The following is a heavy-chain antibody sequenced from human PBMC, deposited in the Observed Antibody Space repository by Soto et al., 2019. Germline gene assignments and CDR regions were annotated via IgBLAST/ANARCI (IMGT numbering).Heavy chain of an antibody. J-gene: IGHJ3*02. CDR3: AREGSTRKIHAFDI. CDR1: GFNFRNSG. D-gene: IGHD2-2*01. V-gene: IGHV3-30*02. CDR2: IQSDESSR. Sequence: PGGSLRLSCAASGFNFRNSGMHWVRQAPGKGLEWVAFIQSDESSRYFGDSVKGRITISRDNLKNTVYLQMNSLRAEDTAVYYCAREGSTRKIHAFDIWGQGTMVTVSS.